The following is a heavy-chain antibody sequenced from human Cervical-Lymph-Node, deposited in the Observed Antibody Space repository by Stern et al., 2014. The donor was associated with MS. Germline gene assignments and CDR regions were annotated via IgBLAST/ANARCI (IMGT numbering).Heavy chain of an antibody. J-gene: IGHJ4*02. D-gene: IGHD6-6*01. V-gene: IGHV3-74*02. CDR1: GITLSSYW. CDR2: INSDGSST. CDR3: ARSVGSSSDYFDY. Sequence: VQLVESGGGLVQPGGSLRLSCAASGITLSSYWMHWVRQAPGQGLVWVSRINSDGSSTSYVDSVKGRFTISRDNAKNTLYLQMNSLRAEDTAAYYCARSVGSSSDYFDYWGQGTLVTVSS.